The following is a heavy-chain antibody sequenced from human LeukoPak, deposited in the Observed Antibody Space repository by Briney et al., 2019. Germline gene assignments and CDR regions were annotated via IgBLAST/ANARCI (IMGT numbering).Heavy chain of an antibody. D-gene: IGHD1-26*01. Sequence: NPSETLSLTCTVSGYSISSGYYWGWIRQPPGKGLEWIGSIYHSGSTYYNPSLKSRVTISVDTSKNQFSLKLSSVTAADTAVYYCARAVGAARKYYFDYWGQGTLVTVSS. CDR2: IYHSGST. CDR3: ARAVGAARKYYFDY. J-gene: IGHJ4*02. V-gene: IGHV4-38-2*02. CDR1: GYSISSGYY.